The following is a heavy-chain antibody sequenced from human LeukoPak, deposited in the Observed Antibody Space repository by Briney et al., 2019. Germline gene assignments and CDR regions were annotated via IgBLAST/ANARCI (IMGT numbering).Heavy chain of an antibody. CDR3: AKDGTTVGATLYY. D-gene: IGHD1-26*01. Sequence: GGSLRLSCAASEFTFSNYALHWVRQAPGKGLEWVSAISGSGGSTYYADSVKGRFTISRDNSKNTLYLQMNSLRAEDTAVYYCAKDGTTVGATLYYWGQGTLVTVSS. CDR1: EFTFSNYA. CDR2: ISGSGGST. V-gene: IGHV3-23*01. J-gene: IGHJ4*02.